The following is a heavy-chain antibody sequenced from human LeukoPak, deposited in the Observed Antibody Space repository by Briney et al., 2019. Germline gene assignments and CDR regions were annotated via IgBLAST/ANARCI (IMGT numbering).Heavy chain of an antibody. D-gene: IGHD3-16*02. CDR2: INPNSGGT. Sequence: ASVKVSCKASGYTFTGYYMHWVRQAPGQWLECMGWINPNSGGTNYAQKFQGWVTMTRDTSICTPYMELRRLRSDDTGVYFSARNMITFGGVIVYNWFDPWGQGTLVTVSS. CDR3: ARNMITFGGVIVYNWFDP. V-gene: IGHV1-2*04. CDR1: GYTFTGYY. J-gene: IGHJ5*02.